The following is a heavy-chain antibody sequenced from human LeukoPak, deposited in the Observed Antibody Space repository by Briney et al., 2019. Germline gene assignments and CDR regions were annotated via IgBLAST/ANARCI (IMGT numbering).Heavy chain of an antibody. J-gene: IGHJ4*02. CDR2: ISYDGSNE. Sequence: GRSLRLSCAASGFTFSSYAMHWVRQAPGKGLEWVAVISYDGSNEYYADSVKGRITISRDNSKNTLYLQMNSLTPEDTAVYYCARDRGYEELLPQYYFDYWGQGTLVTVSS. CDR3: ARDRGYEELLPQYYFDY. V-gene: IGHV3-30*17. CDR1: GFTFSSYA. D-gene: IGHD1-26*01.